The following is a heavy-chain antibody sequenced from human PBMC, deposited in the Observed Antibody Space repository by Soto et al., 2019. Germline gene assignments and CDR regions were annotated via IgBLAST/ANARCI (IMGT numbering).Heavy chain of an antibody. CDR2: ISYDGSNK. V-gene: IGHV3-30-3*01. J-gene: IGHJ6*02. CDR3: ARDGSKYYDILTGYYRYYYYYGMDV. D-gene: IGHD3-9*01. Sequence: QVQLVESGGDVVQPGRSLRLSCAASGFTFSSYAMHWVRQAPGKGLEWVAVISYDGSNKYYADSVKGRFTISRDNSKNTLYLQMNSLRAEDTAVYYCARDGSKYYDILTGYYRYYYYYGMDVWGQGTTVTVSS. CDR1: GFTFSSYA.